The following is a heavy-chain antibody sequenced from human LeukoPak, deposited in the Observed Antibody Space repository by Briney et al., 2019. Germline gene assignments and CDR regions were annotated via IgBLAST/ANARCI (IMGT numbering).Heavy chain of an antibody. CDR3: ARDLGLGGSGSYYNVDYFDY. CDR2: IKQDGSEK. D-gene: IGHD3-10*01. V-gene: IGHV3-7*01. CDR1: GFTFSSHW. Sequence: GGPLRLSCAASGFTFSSHWMSWVRQAPGKGLEWVANIKQDGSEKYYVDSVKGRFTISRDNAKNSLYLQMNSMRAEDTAVYYCARDLGLGGSGSYYNVDYFDYWGQGTLVTVSS. J-gene: IGHJ4*02.